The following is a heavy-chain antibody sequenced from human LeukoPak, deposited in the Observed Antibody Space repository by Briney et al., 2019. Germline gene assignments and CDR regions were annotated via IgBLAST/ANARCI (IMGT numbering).Heavy chain of an antibody. Sequence: SVKVSCKASGGTFSSYAISWVRQAPGQGLEWMGGIIPIFGTANYAQKFQGRVTITTDESTSTAYMELSSLKASDTAMYYCARRNPMSGDSFDSWGQGTLVTVSS. CDR2: IIPIFGTA. J-gene: IGHJ4*02. V-gene: IGHV1-69*05. D-gene: IGHD4-17*01. CDR1: GGTFSSYA. CDR3: ARRNPMSGDSFDS.